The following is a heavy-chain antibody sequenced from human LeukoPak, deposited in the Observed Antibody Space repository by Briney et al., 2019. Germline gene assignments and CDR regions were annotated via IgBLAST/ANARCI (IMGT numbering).Heavy chain of an antibody. CDR1: GGSFSGYY. J-gene: IGHJ5*02. CDR3: ARRRWGAAAGTRGWFDP. CDR2: INHSGST. Sequence: PSETLSLTCAVYGGSFSGYYWSWIRQPPGKGLEWIGEINHSGSTNYSPSLKSRVTISVDTSKNQFSLKLSSVTAADTAVYYCARRRWGAAAGTRGWFDPWGQGTLVTVSS. V-gene: IGHV4-34*01. D-gene: IGHD6-13*01.